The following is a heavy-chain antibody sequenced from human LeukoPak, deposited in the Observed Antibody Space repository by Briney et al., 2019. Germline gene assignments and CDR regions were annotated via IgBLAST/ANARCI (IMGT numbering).Heavy chain of an antibody. V-gene: IGHV1-2*02. CDR3: ARNKEGKSLDY. CDR1: GYTFTGYY. CDR2: INPNSGGT. Sequence: GASVKVSCKASGYTFTGYYMHWVRQAPGQGLEWMGWINPNSGGTNYAQKFQGRVTVTRDTSISTAYMELSRLKFDDTAVYYCARNKEGKSLDYWGQGTLVTVSS. J-gene: IGHJ4*02.